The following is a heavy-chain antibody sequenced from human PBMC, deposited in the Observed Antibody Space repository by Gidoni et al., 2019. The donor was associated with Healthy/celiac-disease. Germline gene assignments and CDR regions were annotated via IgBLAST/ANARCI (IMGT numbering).Heavy chain of an antibody. CDR3: ARDKYDSSGPPGY. J-gene: IGHJ4*02. Sequence: QVQLVESGGGVVQPGRSLRLSCAASGFTFSSYGMHWVRQAPGKGLEWVAVIWYDGSNKYYADSVKGRFTISRDNSKNTLYLQMNSLRAEDTAVYYCARDKYDSSGPPGYWGQGTLVTVSS. V-gene: IGHV3-33*08. CDR2: IWYDGSNK. D-gene: IGHD3-22*01. CDR1: GFTFSSYG.